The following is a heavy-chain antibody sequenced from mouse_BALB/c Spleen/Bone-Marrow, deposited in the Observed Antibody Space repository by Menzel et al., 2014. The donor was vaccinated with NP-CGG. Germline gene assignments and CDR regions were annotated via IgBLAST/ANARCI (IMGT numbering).Heavy chain of an antibody. CDR3: ARHSLGGNAMDY. CDR2: FYPGSDSI. J-gene: IGHJ4*01. Sequence: LVESGAGLVKPGASVRLSCKASGYTFTESIIHWVKQRSGQGLEWIGWFYPGSDSIKYNEKFKDKATLTADKSSSTAYMELSRLTSEDSAVYFCARHSLGGNAMDYWGQGTSVTVSS. CDR1: GYTFTESI. D-gene: IGHD2-10*02. V-gene: IGHV1-62-2*01.